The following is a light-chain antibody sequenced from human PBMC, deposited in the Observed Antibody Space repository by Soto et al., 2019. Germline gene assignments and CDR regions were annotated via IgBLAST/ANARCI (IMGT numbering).Light chain of an antibody. CDR2: EDS. V-gene: IGLV2-23*01. Sequence: QSALTQPASVSGSPGQSITISCTGTSSDVGSYNLVSWYQQHPGKGPKLMIYEDSKRPSGVSNRFSGSKSGNTASLTISGLQAEDEADYYCCSYAGSRTLYVFGTGTKVTVL. CDR3: CSYAGSRTLYV. J-gene: IGLJ1*01. CDR1: SSDVGSYNL.